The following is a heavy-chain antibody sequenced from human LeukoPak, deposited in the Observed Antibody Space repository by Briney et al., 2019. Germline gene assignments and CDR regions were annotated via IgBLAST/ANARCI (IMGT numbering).Heavy chain of an antibody. Sequence: PRGALRVSCADPRVSFSSYVMNTVRPTLGKRLGWVSLISGSGGSTNTADSVKGRFTTSRDNSQNILYLQMSSLRAEDTAVYYCAKANNYYDSGAYSDFWGQGALVIVSS. V-gene: IGHV3-23*01. CDR3: AKANNYYDSGAYSDF. CDR1: RVSFSSYV. D-gene: IGHD3-22*01. CDR2: ISGSGGST. J-gene: IGHJ4*02.